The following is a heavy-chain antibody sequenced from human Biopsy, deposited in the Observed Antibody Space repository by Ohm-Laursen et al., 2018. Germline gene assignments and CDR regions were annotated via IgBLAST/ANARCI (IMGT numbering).Heavy chain of an antibody. V-gene: IGHV1-69*06. CDR3: ATKLTGYFHH. D-gene: IGHD3-9*01. CDR2: NIPILGTG. Sequence: SVKAFCKPSGYTFTGYYLHWVRQAPGQGLEWLGGNIPILGTGNYAQKFQDRVTVAADTSTSTATMELRSLRSDDTAVYYCATKLTGYFHHWGQGTLVIVSS. J-gene: IGHJ1*01. CDR1: GYTFTGYY.